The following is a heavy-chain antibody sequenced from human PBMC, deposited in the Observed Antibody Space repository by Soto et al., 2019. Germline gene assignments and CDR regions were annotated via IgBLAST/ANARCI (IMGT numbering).Heavy chain of an antibody. CDR3: ARRVTGTLVFYMVV. D-gene: IGHD4-17*01. J-gene: IGHJ6*03. Sequence: TSETLSLTCTVSGGSISSSSYYWGWIRQPPGKGLEWIGSIYYSGSTYYNPSLKSRVTISVDTSKNQFSLKLSSVTAADTAVYYCARRVTGTLVFYMVVWGKGTTVTVSS. CDR2: IYYSGST. V-gene: IGHV4-39*01. CDR1: GGSISSSSYY.